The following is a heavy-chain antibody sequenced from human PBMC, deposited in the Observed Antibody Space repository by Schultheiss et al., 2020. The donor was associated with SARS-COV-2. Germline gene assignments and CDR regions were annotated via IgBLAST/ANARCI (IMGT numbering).Heavy chain of an antibody. J-gene: IGHJ4*02. CDR2: TYYSGDT. CDR1: GDSVSSGDFY. V-gene: IGHV4-30-4*01. Sequence: SETLSLTCTVSGDSVSSGDFYCSWIRQPPGKVLEWIGYTYYSGDTHYNPSLKSRATISVDTTKNQFSLQLSSVTAADTAVYYCARDSRGTTRDWGQGTLVTVSS. CDR3: ARDSRGTTRD. D-gene: IGHD1-14*01.